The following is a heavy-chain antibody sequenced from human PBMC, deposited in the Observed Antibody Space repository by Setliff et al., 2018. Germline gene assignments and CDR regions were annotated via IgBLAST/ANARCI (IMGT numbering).Heavy chain of an antibody. J-gene: IGHJ3*02. CDR2: IYFGGNT. Sequence: PSETLSLTCTVPGGSISDNGYFWGWVRQPPGKGLEWIGNIYFGGNTYFNPSFKSRVTMSIDTSNSQFSLKLSSVTAADTAIYYCARDASASDGRNAFDIWGQGTRVTVSS. CDR1: GGSISDNGYF. V-gene: IGHV4-39*07. D-gene: IGHD1-26*01. CDR3: ARDASASDGRNAFDI.